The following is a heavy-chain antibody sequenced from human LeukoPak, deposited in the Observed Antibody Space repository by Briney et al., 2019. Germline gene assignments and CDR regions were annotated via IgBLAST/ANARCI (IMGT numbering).Heavy chain of an antibody. V-gene: IGHV4-34*01. D-gene: IGHD1-26*01. CDR2: INHSGST. Sequence: PSETLSLTCAVYGGSFSGYYWSWIRQPPGKGLEWIGEINHSGSTNYNPSLKSRVTISVDTSKNQFSLKLSSVTAADTAVYYCARGLVGANYYYYYMDVWGKGTTVTISS. CDR3: ARGLVGANYYYYYMDV. J-gene: IGHJ6*03. CDR1: GGSFSGYY.